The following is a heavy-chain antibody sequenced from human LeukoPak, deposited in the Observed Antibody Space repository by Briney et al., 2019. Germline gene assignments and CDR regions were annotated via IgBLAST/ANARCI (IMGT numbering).Heavy chain of an antibody. CDR2: INASGGNT. CDR1: GFTFSTYA. V-gene: IGHV3-23*01. J-gene: IGHJ4*02. D-gene: IGHD6-6*01. CDR3: TKLASGGAARQYYFDY. Sequence: GGSLRLSCAASGFTFSTYAMTWVRQAPGKGLEWVSTINASGGNTYYADSVKGRFSISRDNSKNTLYLQMNSLRADDTAIYYCTKLASGGAARQYYFDYWAREPWSPSPQ.